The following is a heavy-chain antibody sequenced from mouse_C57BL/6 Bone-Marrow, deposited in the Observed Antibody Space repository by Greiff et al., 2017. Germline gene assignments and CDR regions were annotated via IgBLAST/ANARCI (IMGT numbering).Heavy chain of an antibody. CDR3: ARRCLDY. CDR1: GFTFSSYG. CDR2: ISSGGSYT. Sequence: VESGGDLVKPGGSLKLSCAAAGFTFSSYGMSWVRQTPDKRLEWVATISSGGSYTYYPDSVKGRFTISRDNAKNTLHLQMSSLKSEDTAMYYCARRCLDYWGQGTTLTVSS. V-gene: IGHV5-6*02. J-gene: IGHJ2*01.